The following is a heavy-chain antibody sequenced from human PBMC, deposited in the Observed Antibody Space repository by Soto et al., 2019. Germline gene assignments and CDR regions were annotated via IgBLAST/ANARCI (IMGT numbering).Heavy chain of an antibody. Sequence: QVQLQQWGAGLLKPSQTLSLTCTGYGGSFSAYHWSWIRQSPGKGLEWIGEVNHSGGTNYNPTLRSGATISIDTSKNQFALQLTSVTVADAAVYFCARQSGAWYRFDFWGQGTLVSVSS. D-gene: IGHD1-1*01. V-gene: IGHV4-34*01. CDR1: GGSFSAYH. CDR3: ARQSGAWYRFDF. CDR2: VNHSGGT. J-gene: IGHJ4*02.